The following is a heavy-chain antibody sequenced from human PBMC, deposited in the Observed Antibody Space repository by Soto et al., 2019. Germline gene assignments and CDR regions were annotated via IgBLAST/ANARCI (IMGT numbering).Heavy chain of an antibody. CDR1: GFTFRNYA. Sequence: EEQLLESGGGLVQPGGSLRLSCTASGFTFRNYAMTWVRQAPGKGLEWVSAISTGGENTYYTDSLEGRFTISRDNSKNTLYLQMSRLRAEDTAVYYCAKKIYHRFDPWGQGTLVTVSS. V-gene: IGHV3-23*01. J-gene: IGHJ5*02. CDR3: AKKIYHRFDP. CDR2: ISTGGENT. D-gene: IGHD5-12*01.